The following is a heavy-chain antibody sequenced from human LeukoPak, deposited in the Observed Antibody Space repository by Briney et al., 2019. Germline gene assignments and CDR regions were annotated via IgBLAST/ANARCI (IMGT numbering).Heavy chain of an antibody. CDR3: AKSWNYAGMDV. D-gene: IGHD6-13*01. J-gene: IGHJ6*02. Sequence: GGSLRLSCAASGFTFDDYAMHWVRQAPGKGLEWVSGISWNSGSIGYADSVKGRFTISRDNAKNSLYLQMNSLRAEDTAVYYCAKSWNYAGMDVWGQGTTVTVSS. CDR2: ISWNSGSI. CDR1: GFTFDDYA. V-gene: IGHV3-9*01.